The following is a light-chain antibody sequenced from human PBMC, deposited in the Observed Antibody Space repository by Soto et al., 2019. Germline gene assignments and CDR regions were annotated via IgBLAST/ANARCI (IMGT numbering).Light chain of an antibody. V-gene: IGLV2-14*01. CDR1: SRDIGNYNY. J-gene: IGLJ3*02. Sequence: QSALTQPASVSGSPGQSNTISCTGTSRDIGNYNYVSWYQQLPGKAPKLVIYEVSNRPSGISDRFSGSKSGQTASLTISGLQTEDEADYFCGSYRSSNTLVVFGGGTKLTVL. CDR3: GSYRSSNTLVV. CDR2: EVS.